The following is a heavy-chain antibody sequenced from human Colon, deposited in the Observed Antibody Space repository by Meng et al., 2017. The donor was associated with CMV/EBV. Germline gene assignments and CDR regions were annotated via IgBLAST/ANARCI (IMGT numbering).Heavy chain of an antibody. Sequence: SETLSLTCIVSGGSISSYHWSWIRQPPGKGLEWIGYIRYSGSTNSNPSLKSRVTISVDTSKNQFSLKLSSVTAADTAVYYCAREGSPSWGFDPWGQGTLVTVS. CDR2: IRYSGST. CDR1: GGSISSYH. J-gene: IGHJ5*02. V-gene: IGHV4-59*01. D-gene: IGHD6-6*01. CDR3: AREGSPSWGFDP.